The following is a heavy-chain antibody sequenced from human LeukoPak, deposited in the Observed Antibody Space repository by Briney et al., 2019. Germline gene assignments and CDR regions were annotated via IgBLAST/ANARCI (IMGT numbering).Heavy chain of an antibody. CDR3: AKPILPRDYGLDY. CDR2: ISNDGSNK. J-gene: IGHJ4*02. CDR1: GFTFSSYD. D-gene: IGHD4-17*01. V-gene: IGHV3-30*18. Sequence: QPGRSLRLSCAASGFTFSSYDMHWVRQAPGKGLEWVAVISNDGSNKYYADSVKGRFTISRDNSKNTLYLQMNSLRAEDTAVYYCAKPILPRDYGLDYWGQGTLVTVSS.